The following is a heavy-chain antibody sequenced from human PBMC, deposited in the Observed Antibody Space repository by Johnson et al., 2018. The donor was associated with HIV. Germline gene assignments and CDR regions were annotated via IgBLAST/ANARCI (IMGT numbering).Heavy chain of an antibody. J-gene: IGHJ3*02. CDR2: IYTGGST. Sequence: VQLVESGGGLVKPGGSLRLSCAASGFTFSSYAMHWVRQAPGKGLEWVSVIYTGGSTYYADSVRGRFTISRDNSKNTLYLQMRSLRVEDTAIYYCVKGMDSSSWYAFDIWGQGTMVTVSS. D-gene: IGHD6-13*01. CDR1: GFTFSSYA. V-gene: IGHV3-66*01. CDR3: VKGMDSSSWYAFDI.